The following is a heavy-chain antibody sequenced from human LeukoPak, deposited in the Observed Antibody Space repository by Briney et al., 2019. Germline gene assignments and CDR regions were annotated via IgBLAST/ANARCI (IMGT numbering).Heavy chain of an antibody. Sequence: PSETLSLTCAVYGGSFSVYFWSWIRQPPGEGLEWIGEINHSGSTNYNPSLKSRVTISVDTSKNQFSLKLSSVTAADTAVYYWARGALLFFGAPFYDWGQGTLVTVSS. CDR3: ARGALLFFGAPFYD. D-gene: IGHD3-3*01. V-gene: IGHV4-34*01. CDR2: INHSGST. J-gene: IGHJ4*02. CDR1: GGSFSVYF.